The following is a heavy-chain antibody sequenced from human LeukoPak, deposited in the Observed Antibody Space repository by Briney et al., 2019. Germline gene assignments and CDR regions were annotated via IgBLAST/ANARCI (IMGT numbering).Heavy chain of an antibody. CDR2: INPNSGGT. CDR1: GYTFTSYD. D-gene: IGHD1-26*01. Sequence: ASVKVSCKASGYTFTSYDINWVRQAPGQGLEWMGRINPNSGGTNYAQKFQGRVTMTRDTSISTAYMELSRLRSDDTAVYYCARDLVGAASIYYYYGMDVWGQGTTVTVSS. J-gene: IGHJ6*02. CDR3: ARDLVGAASIYYYYGMDV. V-gene: IGHV1-2*06.